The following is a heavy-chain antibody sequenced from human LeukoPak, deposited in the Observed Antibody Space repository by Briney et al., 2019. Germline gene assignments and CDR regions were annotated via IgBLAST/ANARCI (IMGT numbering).Heavy chain of an antibody. CDR1: GESFSGYY. Sequence: SETLSLTCAVYGESFSGYYWSWIRQPPGKGLEWIGEINHSGSTNYNPSLKSRVTISVDTSKNQFSLKLSSVTAADTAVYYCVRGLSSGPLVLPWGQGTMVTVSS. J-gene: IGHJ3*01. V-gene: IGHV4-34*01. CDR2: INHSGST. D-gene: IGHD2/OR15-2a*01. CDR3: VRGLSSGPLVLP.